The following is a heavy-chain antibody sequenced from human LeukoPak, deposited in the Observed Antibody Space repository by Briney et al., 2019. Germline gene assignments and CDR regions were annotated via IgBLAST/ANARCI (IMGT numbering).Heavy chain of an antibody. V-gene: IGHV3-9*01. CDR2: ISYNSGGR. CDR1: EFAFDNFA. CDR3: AKDSIGEASGGMDV. J-gene: IGHJ6*02. D-gene: IGHD3-10*01. Sequence: GGSLRLSCAASEFAFDNFAMHWVRRAPGKGLEWVSGISYNSGGRGYADSVKGRFTISRDNAKNSLYLQMNSLRSEDTALYYCAKDSIGEASGGMDVWGQGTTVTVSS.